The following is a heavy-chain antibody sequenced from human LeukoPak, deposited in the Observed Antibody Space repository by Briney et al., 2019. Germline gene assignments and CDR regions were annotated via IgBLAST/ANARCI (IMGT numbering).Heavy chain of an antibody. CDR2: ISGSAHKI. CDR1: GFTFSDYA. J-gene: IGHJ4*02. D-gene: IGHD5-18*01. Sequence: PGGSLRLSCVVSGFTFSDYAMSWVSQAPEKGLDWVSVISGSAHKIRYADSVKGRFTISRDNSENTVYLQMNNLRAEDTALYYCAGRPTGYSSGYVYWGQGALVTVSS. CDR3: AGRPTGYSSGYVY. V-gene: IGHV3-23*01.